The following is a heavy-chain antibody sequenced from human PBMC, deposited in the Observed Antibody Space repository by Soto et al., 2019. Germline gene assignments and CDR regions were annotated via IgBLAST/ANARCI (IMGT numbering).Heavy chain of an antibody. CDR1: GFTFSNYW. CDR3: ARGDCVGVTCYSLAGSFYYDMDV. Sequence: EVQLVESGGGLVQPGGSLRLSCAASGFTFSNYWMYWVRQAPGKGLVWVSRINSDGSVSSYADSVKGRLTISRDNVKNTLYLQMDSLRAEDTAVYYCARGDCVGVTCYSLAGSFYYDMDVWGKGTTVTVFS. V-gene: IGHV3-74*01. J-gene: IGHJ6*03. CDR2: INSDGSVS. D-gene: IGHD2-15*01.